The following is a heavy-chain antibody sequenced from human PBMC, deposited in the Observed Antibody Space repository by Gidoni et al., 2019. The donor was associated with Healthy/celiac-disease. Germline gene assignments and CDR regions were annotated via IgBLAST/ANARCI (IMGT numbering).Heavy chain of an antibody. CDR1: GFSLSTSCVG. J-gene: IGHJ5*02. D-gene: IGHD3-3*01. Sequence: QITLTESGPTLVKPTQTLTLTCTFSGFSLSTSCVGVGWLRQPPGKALAWLALIYWDDDKRYSPSLKSRLTITKDTSKNKVVLTMTNMDPVDTATYYGAHRRASFGVVTPDNWFDPWGQGTLVTVSS. V-gene: IGHV2-5*02. CDR2: IYWDDDK. CDR3: AHRRASFGVVTPDNWFDP.